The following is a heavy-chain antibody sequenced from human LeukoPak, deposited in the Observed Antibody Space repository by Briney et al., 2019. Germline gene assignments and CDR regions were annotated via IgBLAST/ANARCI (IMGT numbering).Heavy chain of an antibody. Sequence: SETLSLTCTVSGGSISSYYWSWIRQPPGKGLEWIGYIYYSGSTNYNPSLKSRVTISVDTSKNQFSLKLSSVTAADTAVYYCARQGSSGYPYYYYGMDVWGQGTTVTVSS. CDR1: GGSISSYY. D-gene: IGHD3-22*01. CDR3: ARQGSSGYPYYYYGMDV. J-gene: IGHJ6*02. V-gene: IGHV4-59*08. CDR2: IYYSGST.